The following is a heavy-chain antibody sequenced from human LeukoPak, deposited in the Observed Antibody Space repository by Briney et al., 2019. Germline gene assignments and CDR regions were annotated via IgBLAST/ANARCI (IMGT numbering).Heavy chain of an antibody. J-gene: IGHJ6*02. CDR3: AKGLGDSRVYYNTTGRDA. V-gene: IGHV3-23*01. Sequence: PGGSLRLSCAASGFTFSSYAMHWVRQAPGKGLEWVSAISGSGGSTYYADSVKGRFTISRDNSKNTLYLQMNSLRAEDTAVYYCAKGLGDSRVYYNTTGRDAWAKGPRSPSP. CDR2: ISGSGGST. D-gene: IGHD3-22*01. CDR1: GFTFSSYA.